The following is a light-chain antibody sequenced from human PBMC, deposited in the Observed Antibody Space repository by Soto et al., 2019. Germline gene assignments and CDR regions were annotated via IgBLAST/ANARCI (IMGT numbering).Light chain of an antibody. J-gene: IGLJ1*01. CDR3: TSYTTSNTFV. Sequence: QSALTQPASVSGSPGQAITVSCSGTSSDIGAHNFVSWYQQHPGKAPKLIIYEVINRPSGVSDRFSGSKSGNTASLTISGLQSEDEADYYCTSYTTSNTFVFGSGTKVTVL. V-gene: IGLV2-14*03. CDR2: EVI. CDR1: SSDIGAHNF.